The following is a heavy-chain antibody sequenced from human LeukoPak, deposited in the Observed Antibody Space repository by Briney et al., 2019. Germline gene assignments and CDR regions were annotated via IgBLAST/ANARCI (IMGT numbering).Heavy chain of an antibody. CDR1: GFTFGSFA. CDR3: AKAFREFGTSSSYSSFDT. J-gene: IGHJ3*02. Sequence: PGGSLRLSCAASGFTFGSFALSWVRQAPGKGLEWVSGVSYTRIATYYADSVKGRFTISRGDSQNILYLQINGLRAEDTAVYFCAKAFREFGTSSSYSSFDTWGQGTMVTVSS. V-gene: IGHV3-23*05. CDR2: VSYTRIAT. D-gene: IGHD5-18*01.